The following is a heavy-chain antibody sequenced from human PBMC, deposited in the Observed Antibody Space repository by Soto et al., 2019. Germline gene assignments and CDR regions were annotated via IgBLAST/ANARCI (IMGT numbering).Heavy chain of an antibody. D-gene: IGHD1-1*01. CDR3: VKEMSTCPTGAVDC. J-gene: IGHJ3*01. Sequence: DVQLLESGGDLRQPGGSLRLSCAASGFTLRSYAIHWVRRAPGKGLEWVSTISGSGGDTYYADSVKGRFTISRDNSKITLYLQMNSMVADDTARYYCVKEMSTCPTGAVDCWGQGTMGTVSS. CDR1: GFTLRSYA. V-gene: IGHV3-23*01. CDR2: ISGSGGDT.